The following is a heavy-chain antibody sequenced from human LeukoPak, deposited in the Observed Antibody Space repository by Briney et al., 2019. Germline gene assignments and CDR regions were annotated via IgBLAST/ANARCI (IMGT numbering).Heavy chain of an antibody. CDR1: GGSIRSKY. J-gene: IGHJ5*02. D-gene: IGHD3-22*01. CDR3: ARDPSGGYGWFDP. V-gene: IGHV4-4*07. Sequence: PSETLSLTCNVSGGSIRSKYWSWIRQPAGKGLEWIGHIYTSGSTNYNPSLKSRVAMSADTSKHQFSLKLSFVTAADTAVYYCARDPSGGYGWFDPWGQGTLVTVSS. CDR2: IYTSGST.